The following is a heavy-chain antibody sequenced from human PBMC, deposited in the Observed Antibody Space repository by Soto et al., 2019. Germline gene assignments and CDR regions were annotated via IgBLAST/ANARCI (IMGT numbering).Heavy chain of an antibody. D-gene: IGHD1-26*01. V-gene: IGHV1-69*01. CDR1: GGTFSSYA. CDR3: ASGYSGSYYTPTGRELDY. J-gene: IGHJ4*02. Sequence: QVQLVQSGAEVKKPGSSVKVSCKASGGTFSSYAISWVRQAPGQGLEWMGGIIPIFGTANYAQKFQGRVTITADESTSTAYMELSSLRSEDTAVYYCASGYSGSYYTPTGRELDYWGQGTLVTVSS. CDR2: IIPIFGTA.